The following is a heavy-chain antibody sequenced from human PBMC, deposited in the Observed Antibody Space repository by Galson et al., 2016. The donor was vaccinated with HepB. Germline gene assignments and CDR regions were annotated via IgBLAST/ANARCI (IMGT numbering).Heavy chain of an antibody. V-gene: IGHV3-11*06. D-gene: IGHD1-26*01. CDR2: ISSSSEYT. Sequence: SLRLSCAASGFTFSDYYMTWIRQAPGKGLEWVSYISSSSEYTNYADSVKGRFTISRDNAKNSLYLQMNSLRAEDTAVYYCARDRRYEWEVHVMEAFDIWGQGTIVTVSS. CDR1: GFTFSDYY. CDR3: ARDRRYEWEVHVMEAFDI. J-gene: IGHJ3*02.